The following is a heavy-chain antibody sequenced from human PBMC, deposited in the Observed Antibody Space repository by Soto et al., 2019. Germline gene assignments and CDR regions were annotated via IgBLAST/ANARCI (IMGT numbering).Heavy chain of an antibody. CDR2: IWYDGSNK. V-gene: IGHV3-33*01. CDR3: ARDGWAVTESNYYYGMDV. J-gene: IGHJ6*02. D-gene: IGHD5-18*01. Sequence: GGSLSLSCAASGFPFSSYGMHWVRQAPGKGLEWVAVIWYDGSNKYYADSVKGRFTISRDNSKNTLYLQMNSLRAEDTAVYYCARDGWAVTESNYYYGMDVWGQGTTVTVSS. CDR1: GFPFSSYG.